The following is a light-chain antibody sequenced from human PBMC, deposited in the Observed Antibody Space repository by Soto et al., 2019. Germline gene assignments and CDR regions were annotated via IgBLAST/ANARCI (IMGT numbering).Light chain of an antibody. CDR2: EGS. V-gene: IGLV2-23*01. Sequence: QPVLTQPPSASGTPGRRVTISCSGSSSNIGSNTVDWYQQLPGKAPKVMIYEGSKRPSGVSDRFSGSKSGNTASLTISGLQADDEADYYCCSYAGSGTYVFGSGTKLTVL. CDR3: CSYAGSGTYV. CDR1: SSNIGSNT. J-gene: IGLJ1*01.